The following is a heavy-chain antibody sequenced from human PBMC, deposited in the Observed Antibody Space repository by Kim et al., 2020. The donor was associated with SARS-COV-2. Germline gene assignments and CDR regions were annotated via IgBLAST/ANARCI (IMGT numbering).Heavy chain of an antibody. Sequence: GGSLRLSCVVSGFTFSSYAMSWVRQAPGKGLEWVSCVSDTGGDTKDADSVRGRFTISRDNSKNTLYLQMGSLRAEDTAVYYCAKEAGFYGLDYFDSWGQGTLVTVSS. D-gene: IGHD6-13*01. CDR3: AKEAGFYGLDYFDS. CDR1: GFTFSSYA. CDR2: VSDTGGDT. V-gene: IGHV3-23*01. J-gene: IGHJ4*02.